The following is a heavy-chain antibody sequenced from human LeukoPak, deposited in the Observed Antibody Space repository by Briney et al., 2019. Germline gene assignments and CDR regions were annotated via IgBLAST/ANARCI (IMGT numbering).Heavy chain of an antibody. CDR2: IIPMFRTP. Sequence: SVKVSXKASGGSFTSYAINWVRQAPGRGLEWMGRIIPMFRTPNYAQDFQDKVTITADDSTGTVYMELSSLRSEDTAVYYYARDQGGVTGVFQHWGQGSLVIVSS. V-gene: IGHV1-69*01. J-gene: IGHJ1*01. D-gene: IGHD3-3*01. CDR1: GGSFTSYA. CDR3: ARDQGGVTGVFQH.